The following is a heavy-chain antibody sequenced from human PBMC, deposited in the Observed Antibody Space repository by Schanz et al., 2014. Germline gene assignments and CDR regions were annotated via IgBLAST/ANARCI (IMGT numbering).Heavy chain of an antibody. CDR1: GFTFSDYY. V-gene: IGHV3-11*03. D-gene: IGHD2-15*01. Sequence: GQLLESGGGLIQPGGSLRLSCAASGFTFSDYYMSWIRQAPGKGLEWVSDISSGSSYANYADSVKGRFTISRDNSENTLYLQMNSLSADDTAVFYCAKGMGYCSGGTCYDYYYYGLDVWGQGTTVTVSS. CDR3: AKGMGYCSGGTCYDYYYYGLDV. CDR2: ISSGSSYA. J-gene: IGHJ6*02.